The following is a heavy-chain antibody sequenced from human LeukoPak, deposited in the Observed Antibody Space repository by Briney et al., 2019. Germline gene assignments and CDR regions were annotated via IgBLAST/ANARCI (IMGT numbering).Heavy chain of an antibody. Sequence: ASVTVSCKASGGTFNSYAISWVRQAPGQGLEWLGWINPNSGGTNYAQKFQGRVTMTRDTSISTASVELSTLTSDDTAVYYCARAAYVGANSWPGYWGQGTLVTVSS. D-gene: IGHD3-10*02. J-gene: IGHJ4*02. CDR1: GGTFNSYA. CDR2: INPNSGGT. V-gene: IGHV1-2*02. CDR3: ARAAYVGANSWPGY.